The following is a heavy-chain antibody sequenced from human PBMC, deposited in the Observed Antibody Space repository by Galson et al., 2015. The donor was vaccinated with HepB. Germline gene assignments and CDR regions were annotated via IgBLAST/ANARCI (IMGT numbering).Heavy chain of an antibody. Sequence: SVKVSCKATGSTFSIYVISWVRQAPGQGLEWMGRVIPLLDIANYAQNFQGRVSITADKSTSTAYMELSSLRSEDTAVYYCAREGGEVYTARGRSFDLWGQGTLVTVSS. CDR1: GSTFSIYV. CDR3: AREGGEVYTARGRSFDL. CDR2: VIPLLDIA. V-gene: IGHV1-69*04. J-gene: IGHJ4*02. D-gene: IGHD3-16*01.